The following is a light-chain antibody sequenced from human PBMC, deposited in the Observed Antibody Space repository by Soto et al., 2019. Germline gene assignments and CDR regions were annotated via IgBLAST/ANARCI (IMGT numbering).Light chain of an antibody. CDR1: QNITSY. CDR3: HQSYNYPRT. V-gene: IGKV1-39*01. J-gene: IGKJ1*01. CDR2: AAS. Sequence: DIQMTQSPSSLSASVGDRVTITCRASQNITSYLNWYQQSPGKAPKVLIYAASTLQSGVPSRFSGTGSGTDFTLTISSLQPEDFATYFCHQSYNYPRTFGQGTKVEI.